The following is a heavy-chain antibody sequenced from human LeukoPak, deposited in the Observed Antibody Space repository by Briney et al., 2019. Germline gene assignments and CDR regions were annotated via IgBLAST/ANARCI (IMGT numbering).Heavy chain of an antibody. CDR1: GFTFSSYG. Sequence: GGSLRLSCAASGFTFSSYGMHWVRQAPGKGLEWVAVISYDGSNEYYADSVKGRFTISRDNSKNTLYLQMNSLRAEDTAVYYCAKVGITIFGVVIQYYYYYMDVWGKGTTVTVSS. J-gene: IGHJ6*03. D-gene: IGHD3-3*01. CDR3: AKVGITIFGVVIQYYYYYMDV. V-gene: IGHV3-30*18. CDR2: ISYDGSNE.